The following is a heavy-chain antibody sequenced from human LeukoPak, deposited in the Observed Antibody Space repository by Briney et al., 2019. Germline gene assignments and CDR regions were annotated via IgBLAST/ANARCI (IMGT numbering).Heavy chain of an antibody. Sequence: PSETLSLTCAVYGGSFSGYYWSWIRQPPGKGLEWIGEINHSRSTNYNPSLKSRVTISVDTSKNQFSLKLSSVTAADTAVYYCARGRAFGGVITRWGQGTLVTVSS. V-gene: IGHV4-34*01. CDR2: INHSRST. D-gene: IGHD3-16*01. J-gene: IGHJ4*02. CDR1: GGSFSGYY. CDR3: ARGRAFGGVITR.